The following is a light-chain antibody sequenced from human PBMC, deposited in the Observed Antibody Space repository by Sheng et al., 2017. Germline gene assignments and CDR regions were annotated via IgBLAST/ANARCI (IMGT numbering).Light chain of an antibody. J-gene: IGKJ1*01. Sequence: ETVMTQSPDTLSLSPGERATLSCRASQSFSSSYLTWYQQKPGQAPRLLIHGASTRATDIPDRFSGSGSGTDFTLTISRLEPEDFAVYYCQQYGSSPPWTFGQGTKLEIK. CDR1: QSFSSSY. V-gene: IGKV3-20*01. CDR2: GAS. CDR3: QQYGSSPPWT.